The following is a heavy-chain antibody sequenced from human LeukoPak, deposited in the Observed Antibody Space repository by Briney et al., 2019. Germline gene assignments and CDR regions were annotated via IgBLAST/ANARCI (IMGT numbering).Heavy chain of an antibody. V-gene: IGHV3-21*01. CDR1: GFTLSYYN. J-gene: IGHJ4*02. CDR3: ARETPDGYDY. D-gene: IGHD5-24*01. Sequence: GGSLRLSCAASGFTLSYYNMNWVRQAPGKGLEWVSSISSSSSYIYYADSVKGRFTISRDNAKNSLYLQMNSLRAEDTAVYYCARETPDGYDYWGQGILVTVSS. CDR2: ISSSSSYI.